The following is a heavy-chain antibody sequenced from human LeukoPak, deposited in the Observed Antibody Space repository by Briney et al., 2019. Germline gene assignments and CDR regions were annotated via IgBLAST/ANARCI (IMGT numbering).Heavy chain of an antibody. J-gene: IGHJ4*02. Sequence: GGSLILSCAASGFTFTSYAMSWVRQAPGKGLEWVSSISGSGGGTFYADSVKGRFTISRDNSKNTLYLQMNSLRAEDTAIYYCAKGAFEQWLVQVIPFDYWGQGTLVTVSS. V-gene: IGHV3-23*01. CDR1: GFTFTSYA. CDR3: AKGAFEQWLVQVIPFDY. D-gene: IGHD6-19*01. CDR2: ISGSGGGT.